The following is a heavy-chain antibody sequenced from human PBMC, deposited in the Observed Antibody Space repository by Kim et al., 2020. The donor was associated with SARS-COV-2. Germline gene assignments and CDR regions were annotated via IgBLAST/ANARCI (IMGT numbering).Heavy chain of an antibody. CDR2: IIPIFGTA. D-gene: IGHD2-15*01. Sequence: SVKVSCKASGGTFSSYAISWVRQAPGQGLEWMGGIIPIFGTANYAQKFQGRVTITADESTSTAYMELSSLRSEDTAVYYCARLGYCSGGSCYLDSWGQGTLVAVSS. V-gene: IGHV1-69*13. CDR3: ARLGYCSGGSCYLDS. CDR1: GGTFSSYA. J-gene: IGHJ4*02.